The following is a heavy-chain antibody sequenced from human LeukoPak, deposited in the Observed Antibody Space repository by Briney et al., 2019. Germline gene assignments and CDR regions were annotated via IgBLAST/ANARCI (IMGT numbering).Heavy chain of an antibody. CDR2: IYSGGST. J-gene: IGHJ4*02. D-gene: IGHD3-9*01. V-gene: IGHV3-53*01. CDR1: GFTVSSNY. CDR3: ARDPLRYLRVGHYDY. Sequence: GGSLRLSCAASGFTVSSNYMSWVRQAPGKGLEWVSVIYSGGSTYYADSVKGRFTISRDNSKNTLYLQMNSLRVEDTAVYYCARDPLRYLRVGHYDYWGQGTLVAVSS.